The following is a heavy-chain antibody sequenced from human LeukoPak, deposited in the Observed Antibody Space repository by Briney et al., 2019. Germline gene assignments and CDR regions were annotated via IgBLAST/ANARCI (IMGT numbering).Heavy chain of an antibody. Sequence: PSETLSLTCTVSGGSISSYYWSWIRQPPGKGLEWIGYIYYSGSTNYNPSLKSRVTISVDTSKSQFSLKLSSVTAADTAVYYCARLGSSFGELNFDYWGQGTLVTVSS. V-gene: IGHV4-59*08. CDR3: ARLGSSFGELNFDY. CDR2: IYYSGST. J-gene: IGHJ4*02. D-gene: IGHD3-10*01. CDR1: GGSISSYY.